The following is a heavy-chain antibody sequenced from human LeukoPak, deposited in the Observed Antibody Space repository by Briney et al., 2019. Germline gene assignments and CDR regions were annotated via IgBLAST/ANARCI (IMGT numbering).Heavy chain of an antibody. CDR1: GYTFTSYY. V-gene: IGHV1-46*01. CDR3: ARDRIAAAEVERSNWFDP. Sequence: ASVKVSCKASGYTFTSYYMHWVRQAPGQGLEWMGIINPSGGSTSYAQKFQGRVTMTRDTSTSTVYMELSSLRSEDTAVYYCARDRIAAAEVERSNWFDPWGQGTLVTVSS. D-gene: IGHD6-13*01. J-gene: IGHJ5*02. CDR2: INPSGGST.